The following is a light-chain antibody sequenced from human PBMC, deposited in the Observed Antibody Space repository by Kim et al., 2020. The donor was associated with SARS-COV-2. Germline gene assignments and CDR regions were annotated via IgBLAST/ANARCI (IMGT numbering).Light chain of an antibody. V-gene: IGKV3-20*01. CDR3: QQYGSSPLYT. CDR2: SAS. J-gene: IGKJ2*01. Sequence: EIVLTQSPGTLSLSPGERATLSCRASQSVNSNYLAWYQQKPGQAPRLLIYSASSRATGIPDRFSGSGSGTDFTLTISRLEPEDFAVYYCQQYGSSPLYTFGQGTKLEI. CDR1: QSVNSNY.